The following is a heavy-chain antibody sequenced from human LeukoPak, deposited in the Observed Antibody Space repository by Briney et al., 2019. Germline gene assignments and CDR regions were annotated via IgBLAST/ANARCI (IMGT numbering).Heavy chain of an antibody. CDR3: ASFHCSSTSCYKRHYYYGMDV. J-gene: IGHJ6*02. D-gene: IGHD2-2*02. CDR2: ISAYNGNT. V-gene: IGHV1-18*04. Sequence: ASVKVSCKASGYTFTGYYMHWVRQAPGQGLEWMGWISAYNGNTNYAQKLQGRVTMTTDTSTSTAYMELRSLRSDDTAVYYCASFHCSSTSCYKRHYYYGMDVWGQGTTVTVSS. CDR1: GYTFTGYY.